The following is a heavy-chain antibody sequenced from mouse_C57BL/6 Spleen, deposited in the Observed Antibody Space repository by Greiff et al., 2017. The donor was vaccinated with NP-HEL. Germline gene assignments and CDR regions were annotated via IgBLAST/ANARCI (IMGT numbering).Heavy chain of an antibody. J-gene: IGHJ1*03. V-gene: IGHV5-16*01. Sequence: EVLLVESEGGLVQPGRSLKLSCTASGFTFSDYYMAWVRQVPEKGLEWVANINYDGSSTYYLDSLKSRFIISRDNAKNILYLQMSRLKSEDTAKYYSAREGGGYIDVWGTGTTVTVSS. CDR1: GFTFSDYY. CDR3: AREGGGYIDV. CDR2: INYDGSST.